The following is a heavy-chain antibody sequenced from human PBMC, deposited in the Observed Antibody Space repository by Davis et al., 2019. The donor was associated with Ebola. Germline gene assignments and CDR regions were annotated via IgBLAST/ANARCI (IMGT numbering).Heavy chain of an antibody. Sequence: HTGGSLRLSCAASGFTFTSYAMHWVRQAPGKGLVWVSRINSDGSSTSYADSVKGRFTISRDNAKNTLYLQMNSLRAEDTAVYYCARCGIAAAGSDYWGQGTLVTVSS. CDR1: GFTFTSYA. V-gene: IGHV3-74*01. D-gene: IGHD6-13*01. J-gene: IGHJ4*02. CDR3: ARCGIAAAGSDY. CDR2: INSDGSST.